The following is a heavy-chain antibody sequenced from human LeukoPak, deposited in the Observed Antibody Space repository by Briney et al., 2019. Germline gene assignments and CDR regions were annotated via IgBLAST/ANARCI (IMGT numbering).Heavy chain of an antibody. CDR1: GYTLTELS. CDR3: ATTYYDFWSGYYYYRPGV. Sequence: ASVKVSCKVSGYTLTELSMHWVRQAPGKGLEWMGGFDPEDGETIYAQKFQGRVTMTEDTSTDTAYMELSSLRSEDTAVYYCATTYYDFWSGYYYYRPGVWGQGTTVTVSS. V-gene: IGHV1-24*01. D-gene: IGHD3-3*01. CDR2: FDPEDGET. J-gene: IGHJ6*02.